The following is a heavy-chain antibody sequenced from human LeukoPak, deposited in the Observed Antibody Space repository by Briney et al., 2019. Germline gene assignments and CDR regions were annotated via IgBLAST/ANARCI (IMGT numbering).Heavy chain of an antibody. D-gene: IGHD6-19*01. V-gene: IGHV3-20*04. CDR1: GSNFDSYG. CDR2: INWNGGST. J-gene: IGHJ4*02. CDR3: ARGDSSGWYFDQ. Sequence: GGSLRLSCAASGSNFDSYGMSWVRQAPGKGLEWVSGINWNGGSTGYADSVKDRFTISRDNAKNSLFLQMNSLRAEDTALYYCARGDSSGWYFDQWGQGVLVTVSS.